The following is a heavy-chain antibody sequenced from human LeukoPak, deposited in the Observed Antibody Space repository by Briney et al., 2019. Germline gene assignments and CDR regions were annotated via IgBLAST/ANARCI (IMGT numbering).Heavy chain of an antibody. CDR1: GFTFSSYA. CDR3: AKGDTRGPRYDILTGYRDPECYFDY. D-gene: IGHD3-9*01. V-gene: IGHV3-23*01. CDR2: ISGSGGST. Sequence: PGGSLRLSCAASGFTFSSYAMSWVRQAPGKGLEWVSAISGSGGSTYYADSVKGRFTISRGNSKNTLYLQMNSLRAEDTAVYYCAKGDTRGPRYDILTGYRDPECYFDYWGQGTLVTVSS. J-gene: IGHJ4*02.